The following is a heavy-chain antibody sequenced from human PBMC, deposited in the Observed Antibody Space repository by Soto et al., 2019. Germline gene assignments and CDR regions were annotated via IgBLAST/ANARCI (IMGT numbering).Heavy chain of an antibody. D-gene: IGHD3-22*01. Sequence: GGSLRLSCAASGFTFSSYAMSWVRQAPGKGLEWVSYISSSSSSTYYADSVKGRFTISRDNAKNTLYLQMSSLRDEDTAVYYCARGPVGRYYDSRYNWFDPWGQGTLVTVSS. CDR1: GFTFSSYA. J-gene: IGHJ5*02. CDR3: ARGPVGRYYDSRYNWFDP. CDR2: ISSSSSST. V-gene: IGHV3-48*02.